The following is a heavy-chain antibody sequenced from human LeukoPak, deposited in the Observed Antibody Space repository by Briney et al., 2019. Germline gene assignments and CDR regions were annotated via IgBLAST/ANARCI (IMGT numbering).Heavy chain of an antibody. CDR2: IYYSGST. CDR3: ARAPVVPAYNWFDP. CDR1: GYSISSGDYY. D-gene: IGHD2-2*01. J-gene: IGHJ5*02. V-gene: IGHV4-30-4*08. Sequence: SETLSLTCAVSGYSISSGDYYWSWIRQPPGKGLEWIGYIYYSGSTYYNPSLKSRVTISVDTSKNQFSLKLSSVTAADTAVYYCARAPVVPAYNWFDPWGQGTLVTVSS.